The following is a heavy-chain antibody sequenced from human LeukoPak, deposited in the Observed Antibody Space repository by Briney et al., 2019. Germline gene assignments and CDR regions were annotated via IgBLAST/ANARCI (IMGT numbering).Heavy chain of an antibody. J-gene: IGHJ4*02. D-gene: IGHD4-17*01. CDR2: IWYDGSNK. V-gene: IGHV3-33*01. CDR3: ARAVYGDPFDY. Sequence: GRSLRLSCAASGFTFSSYGMHWDRQAPGKGLEWVAVIWYDGSNKYYADSVKGRFTISRDNSKNTLYLQMNSLRAEDTAVYYCARAVYGDPFDYWGQGTLVTVSS. CDR1: GFTFSSYG.